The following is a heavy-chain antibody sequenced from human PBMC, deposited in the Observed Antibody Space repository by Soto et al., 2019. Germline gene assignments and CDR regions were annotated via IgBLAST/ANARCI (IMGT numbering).Heavy chain of an antibody. V-gene: IGHV3-33*01. CDR2: IWYDGSKK. Sequence: QVQLVESGGGVVQPGRALRLSCAASGYTFSRYGMHWVRQAPGKGLDWVALIWYDGSKKDYAESVRGRFTIARDDSKNTLFLQMDSLIVEDTAVYYCVRDPATVTSYFDYWGQGTLVTVSP. CDR3: VRDPATVTSYFDY. J-gene: IGHJ4*02. CDR1: GYTFSRYG. D-gene: IGHD2-2*01.